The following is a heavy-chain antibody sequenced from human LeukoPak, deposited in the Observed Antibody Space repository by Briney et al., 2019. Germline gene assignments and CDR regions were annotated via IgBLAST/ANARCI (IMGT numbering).Heavy chain of an antibody. J-gene: IGHJ4*02. D-gene: IGHD2-2*01. CDR2: IYYSGST. Sequence: SETLSLTCTVSGGSVSSGSYYWSWIRQPPGKGLEWIGYIYYSGSTNYNPSLKSRVTISVDTSKNQFSLKLSSVTAADTAVYYCAREPLYCSSTSCYAYFDYWGQGTLVTVSS. CDR1: GGSVSSGSYY. CDR3: AREPLYCSSTSCYAYFDY. V-gene: IGHV4-61*01.